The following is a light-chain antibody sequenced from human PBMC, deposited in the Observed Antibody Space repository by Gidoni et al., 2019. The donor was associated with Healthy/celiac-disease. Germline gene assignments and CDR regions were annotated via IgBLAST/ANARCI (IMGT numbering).Light chain of an antibody. Sequence: QSALTQPASVSGSPGPSITISCTGTSSDVGGYNYVSWYQQHPGKAPKLMIYAVSNRPSGVSNRFSGSKSGNPASLTISGLQAEDEADYYCSSYTSSSTYVFGTGTKVTVL. CDR1: SSDVGGYNY. J-gene: IGLJ1*01. CDR2: AVS. CDR3: SSYTSSSTYV. V-gene: IGLV2-14*03.